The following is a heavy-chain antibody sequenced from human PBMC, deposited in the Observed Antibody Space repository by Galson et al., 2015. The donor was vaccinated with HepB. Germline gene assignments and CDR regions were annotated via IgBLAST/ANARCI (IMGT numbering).Heavy chain of an antibody. CDR2: ISAYNGNS. CDR3: ARGNWKHAGDAFAV. Sequence: SVKVSCKASGYTFANYGVTWVRQAPGQGLEWMGWISAYNGNSNYAQNLQDRVTMTTDTSTSTAYMELRSLRSDDTAVYYCARGNWKHAGDAFAVWGQGTVVTVSS. D-gene: IGHD1-20*01. J-gene: IGHJ3*01. CDR1: GYTFANYG. V-gene: IGHV1-18*01.